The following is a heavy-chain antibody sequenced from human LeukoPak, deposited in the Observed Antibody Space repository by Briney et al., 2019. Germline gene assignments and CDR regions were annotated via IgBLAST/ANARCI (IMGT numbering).Heavy chain of an antibody. V-gene: IGHV1-18*01. Sequence: ASVKVSCKASGGTFSSYAISWVRQAPGQGLEWMGWISAYNGNTNYAQKLQGRVTMTTDTSTSTAYMELRSLRSDDTAVYYCASTTTVTNYYYYGMDVWGQGTTVTVSS. CDR2: ISAYNGNT. CDR1: GGTFSSYA. D-gene: IGHD4-17*01. CDR3: ASTTTVTNYYYYGMDV. J-gene: IGHJ6*02.